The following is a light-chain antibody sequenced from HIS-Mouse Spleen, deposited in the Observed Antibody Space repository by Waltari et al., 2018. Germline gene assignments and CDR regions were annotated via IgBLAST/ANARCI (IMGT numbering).Light chain of an antibody. Sequence: DIQMTQSPSSLSASVGDRVPITCRASQSISSYLNWYQQKPGKAPKLLIYAASSWQSGVPSRFSGSGSGTDFTLTISSLQPEDFATYYCQQSYSTPNTFGQGTKLEIK. CDR3: QQSYSTPNT. CDR2: AAS. J-gene: IGKJ2*01. CDR1: QSISSY. V-gene: IGKV1-39*01.